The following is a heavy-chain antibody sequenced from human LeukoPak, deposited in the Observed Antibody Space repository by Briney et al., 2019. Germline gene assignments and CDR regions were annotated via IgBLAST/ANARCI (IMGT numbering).Heavy chain of an antibody. Sequence: SETLSLTCTVSGGSISSYYWSWIRQPPGKGLEWIGYIYYSGSTNYNPSLKSRVTISVDTSKNQFSLKLSSVTAADTAVYYCAARPFDYWGQGTLVTVSS. CDR2: IYYSGST. J-gene: IGHJ4*02. CDR1: GGSISSYY. D-gene: IGHD6-6*01. CDR3: AARPFDY. V-gene: IGHV4-59*12.